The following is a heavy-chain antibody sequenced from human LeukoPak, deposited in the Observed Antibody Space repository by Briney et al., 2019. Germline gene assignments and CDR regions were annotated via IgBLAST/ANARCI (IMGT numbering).Heavy chain of an antibody. CDR1: GGSISSYY. Sequence: SETLSLTCTVSGGSISSYYWSWIRQPPGKGLEWIGYIYYSGSTNYNPSLKSRVTISVDTSKNQFSLKLSSVTAADTAVYYCARQPPLGSGYVIDYWGQGTLVTVSS. CDR3: ARQPPLGSGYVIDY. D-gene: IGHD5-12*01. J-gene: IGHJ4*02. CDR2: IYYSGST. V-gene: IGHV4-59*08.